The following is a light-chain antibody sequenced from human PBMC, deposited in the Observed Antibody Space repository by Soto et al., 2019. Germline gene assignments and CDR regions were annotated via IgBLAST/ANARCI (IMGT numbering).Light chain of an antibody. CDR2: GAS. J-gene: IGKJ1*01. Sequence: EIVLTYSPATLSLSRWEIATLSCRASQSVDSNLAWYQQKPGQAPRLLIYGASTRATGISARFSGSGSGTEFTLTISSLQSEDFGLYYCQQYNNWWTFGQATKVDIK. V-gene: IGKV3-15*01. CDR3: QQYNNWWT. CDR1: QSVDSN.